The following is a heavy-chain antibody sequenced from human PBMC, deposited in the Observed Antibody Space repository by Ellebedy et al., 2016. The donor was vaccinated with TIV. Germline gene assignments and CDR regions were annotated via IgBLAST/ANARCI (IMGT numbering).Heavy chain of an antibody. CDR2: MNPNSGNT. J-gene: IGHJ4*02. D-gene: IGHD3-10*01. V-gene: IGHV1-8*01. Sequence: ASVKVSXXASGYTFTSYDINWVRQATGQGLEWMGWMNPNSGNTGYAQKFQGRVTMTRNTSISTAYMELSSLRSEDTAVYYCARGRITMVRGAYTALGYWGQGTLVTVSS. CDR3: ARGRITMVRGAYTALGY. CDR1: GYTFTSYD.